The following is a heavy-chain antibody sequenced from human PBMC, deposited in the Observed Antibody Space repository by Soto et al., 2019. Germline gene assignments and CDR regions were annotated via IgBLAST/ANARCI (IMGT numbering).Heavy chain of an antibody. D-gene: IGHD4-17*01. Sequence: SETLSLTCAVYGGSFSGYYWSWIRQPPGKGLEWIGEINHSGSTNYNPSLKSRVTISVDTSKNQFSLKLSSVTAADTAVYYCARLRPSLIDYWGQGTLVTVSS. CDR3: ARLRPSLIDY. CDR1: GGSFSGYY. CDR2: INHSGST. V-gene: IGHV4-34*01. J-gene: IGHJ4*02.